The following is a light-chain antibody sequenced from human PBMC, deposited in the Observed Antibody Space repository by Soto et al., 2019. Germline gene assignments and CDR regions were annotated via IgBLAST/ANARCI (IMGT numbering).Light chain of an antibody. CDR1: QDIGND. CDR2: AAS. Sequence: ATQMTPSPSSLSASVVDRVTITCRASQDIGNDLGWYQQKPGKAPNLLIYAASSLQSGVPSRFSGSGSGTDFTLTISSLQPEDCATYYCLQDYNYPPTFGPGTKVDIK. J-gene: IGKJ1*01. V-gene: IGKV1-6*01. CDR3: LQDYNYPPT.